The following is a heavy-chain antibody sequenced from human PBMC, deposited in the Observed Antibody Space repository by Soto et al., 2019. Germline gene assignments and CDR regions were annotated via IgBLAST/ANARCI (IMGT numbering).Heavy chain of an antibody. CDR2: INASNGHT. CDR1: GYTFTNYA. D-gene: IGHD3-22*01. Sequence: ASVKVSCKASGYTFTNYAIHWVRQAPGQRLEWMGWINASNGHTKYSQKFQARVTITRDTSASTAYMELSSLRSEDTAVYYCARGERYYYDSSGYFGFDYWGQGTLVTVSS. J-gene: IGHJ4*02. V-gene: IGHV1-3*01. CDR3: ARGERYYYDSSGYFGFDY.